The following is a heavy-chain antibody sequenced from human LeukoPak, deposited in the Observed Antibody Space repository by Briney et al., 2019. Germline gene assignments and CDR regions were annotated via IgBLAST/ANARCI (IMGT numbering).Heavy chain of an antibody. J-gene: IGHJ4*02. CDR3: ASYSGSYAFDH. CDR2: IIPILGIA. V-gene: IGHV1-69*04. D-gene: IGHD1-26*01. CDR1: GGTFSSYA. Sequence: ASVKVSCEASGGTFSSYAISWVRQAPGQGREWMGRIIPILGIANYPQKFQGRVTITADKSTSTAYMELSSLRCEDTVVYYSASYSGSYAFDHWGQGTLVTVFS.